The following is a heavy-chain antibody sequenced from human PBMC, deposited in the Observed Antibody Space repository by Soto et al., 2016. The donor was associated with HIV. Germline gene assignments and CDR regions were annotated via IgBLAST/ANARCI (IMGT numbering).Heavy chain of an antibody. CDR1: GYIFSGYY. J-gene: IGHJ4*02. CDR2: INPNSGDT. Sequence: QVQLVQSGAEVKEPGASVKVSCKASGYIFSGYYIHWVRQAPGQGLEWMGWINPNSGDTRYAQRFQGRVTMTRDTSISTAYMELSSLRSEDTAVYYCARGGGNGFDYWGQGTLVTVSS. D-gene: IGHD2-8*01. CDR3: ARGGGNGFDY. V-gene: IGHV1-2*02.